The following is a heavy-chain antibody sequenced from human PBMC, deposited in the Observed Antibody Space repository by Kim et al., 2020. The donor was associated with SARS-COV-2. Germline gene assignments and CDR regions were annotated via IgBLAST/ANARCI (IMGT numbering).Heavy chain of an antibody. CDR2: INPSGGST. V-gene: IGHV1-46*01. D-gene: IGHD3-22*01. J-gene: IGHJ4*02. CDR1: GYTFTSYY. CDR3: ARDYYDSSGYYYRIPIPFDY. Sequence: ASVKVSCKASGYTFTSYYMHWVRQAPGQGLEWMGIINPSGGSTSYAQKFQGRVTMTRDTSTSTVYMELSSLRSEDTAVYYCARDYYDSSGYYYRIPIPFDYWGQGTLVTVSS.